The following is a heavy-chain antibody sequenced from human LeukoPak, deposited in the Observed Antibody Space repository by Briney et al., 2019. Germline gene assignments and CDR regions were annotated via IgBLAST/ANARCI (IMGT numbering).Heavy chain of an antibody. CDR2: ISSSSSTI. D-gene: IGHD2-15*01. CDR3: ARVRYCSGGSCHDY. J-gene: IGHJ4*02. Sequence: GGSLRLSCAASGFTFSSYSMNWVRQAPGEGLEWVSYISSSSSTIYYADSVKGRFTISRDNAKNSLYLQMNSLRAEDTAVYYCARVRYCSGGSCHDYWGQGTLVTVSS. CDR1: GFTFSSYS. V-gene: IGHV3-48*04.